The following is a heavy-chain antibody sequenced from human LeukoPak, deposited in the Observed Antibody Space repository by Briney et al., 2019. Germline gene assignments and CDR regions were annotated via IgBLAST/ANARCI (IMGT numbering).Heavy chain of an antibody. J-gene: IGHJ4*02. CDR1: GYPLTEIS. CDR3: ATRPSVPLAGTRWYFDF. Sequence: ASVKVSCKVSGYPLTEISIHWVRQTPGEGLEWIGGFDYEDGQTIYAQNVQGRAVMTEDTSTDIAYMELHSLRSEDTAVYYCATRPSVPLAGTRWYFDFWGQGTLVTVSS. CDR2: FDYEDGQT. D-gene: IGHD6-19*01. V-gene: IGHV1-24*01.